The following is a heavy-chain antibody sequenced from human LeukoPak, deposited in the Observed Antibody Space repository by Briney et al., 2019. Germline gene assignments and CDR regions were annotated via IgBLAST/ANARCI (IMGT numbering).Heavy chain of an antibody. V-gene: IGHV1-2*02. CDR3: ARLPLYSGYESTED. CDR1: GYTFTGYY. D-gene: IGHD5-12*01. J-gene: IGHJ4*02. Sequence: GASVTVSCKASGYTFTGYYMHWVRQAPGQGLEWMGWINPNSGGTNYAQKFQGRVTMTRDTSISTAYMELSRLRSDDTAVYYCARLPLYSGYESTEDWGGGTLVTVSS. CDR2: INPNSGGT.